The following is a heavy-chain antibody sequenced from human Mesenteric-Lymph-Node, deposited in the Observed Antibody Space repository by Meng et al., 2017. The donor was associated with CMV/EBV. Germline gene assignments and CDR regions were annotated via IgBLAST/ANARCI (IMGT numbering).Heavy chain of an antibody. CDR3: ARDSQLLVRGGWFDP. D-gene: IGHD6-13*01. Sequence: SETLSLTCTVSGGSISSYYWSWIRQPPGKGLEWIGYIYSTASTNYNPSLESRVAISLDTSKNQFSLKLRSVTAADTAVYYCARDSQLLVRGGWFDPWGQGTLVTVSS. J-gene: IGHJ5*02. V-gene: IGHV4-59*01. CDR1: GGSISSYY. CDR2: IYSTAST.